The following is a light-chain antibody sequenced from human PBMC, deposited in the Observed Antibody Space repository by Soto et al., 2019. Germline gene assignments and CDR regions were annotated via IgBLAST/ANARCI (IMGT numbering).Light chain of an antibody. Sequence: QSVLTQPASVSGSPGQSITISCTGTSSDVGGYNYVSWYQQYPGKAPKLMIYEVTYRPSGVSNRFSGSKSGNTASLTISGLQADDEADYYCSSYTSSSTLGYVFGTGTKVTVL. J-gene: IGLJ1*01. V-gene: IGLV2-14*01. CDR3: SSYTSSSTLGYV. CDR1: SSDVGGYNY. CDR2: EVT.